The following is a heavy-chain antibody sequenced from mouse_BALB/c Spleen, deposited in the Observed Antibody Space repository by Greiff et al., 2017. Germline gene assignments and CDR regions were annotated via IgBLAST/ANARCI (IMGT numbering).Heavy chain of an antibody. J-gene: IGHJ1*01. CDR1: GYTFTSYW. D-gene: IGHD1-1*01. V-gene: IGHV1-7*01. CDR3: ARRRNYGSSPDWYFEV. CDR2: INPSTGYT. Sequence: QVQLKQSGAELAKPGASVKMSCKASGYTFTSYWMHWVNQRPGQGLEWIGYINPSTGYTEYNQKFKDKATLTADKSSSTAYMQLSSLTSEDSAVYYCARRRNYGSSPDWYFEVWGAGTTVTVSS.